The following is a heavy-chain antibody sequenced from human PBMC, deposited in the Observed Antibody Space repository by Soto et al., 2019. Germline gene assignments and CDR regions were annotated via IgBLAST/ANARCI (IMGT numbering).Heavy chain of an antibody. V-gene: IGHV3-23*01. Sequence: GWSLRLSCAASGFTFSNYAMTWVRQAPGKGLEWVSAISGSGGNTYYADSVKGRFTISRDNSKNTLYLQMTSLRAEDTAVYYCAKDSPLDMITFGGPIDSWGQGTLVTVSS. CDR2: ISGSGGNT. CDR3: AKDSPLDMITFGGPIDS. J-gene: IGHJ4*02. CDR1: GFTFSNYA. D-gene: IGHD3-16*01.